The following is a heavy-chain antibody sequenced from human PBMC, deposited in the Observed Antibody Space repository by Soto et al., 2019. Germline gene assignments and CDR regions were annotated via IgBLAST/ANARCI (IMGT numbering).Heavy chain of an antibody. Sequence: GGSLRLSCAASGFTFSSYGMHWVRQAPGKGLEWVAVIWYDGSNKYYADSVKGRFTISRDNSKNTLYLQMNSLRAEDTAAYYCAREVGASAYYYYGMDVWGQGTTVTVSS. V-gene: IGHV3-33*01. CDR3: AREVGASAYYYYGMDV. CDR1: GFTFSSYG. CDR2: IWYDGSNK. D-gene: IGHD1-26*01. J-gene: IGHJ6*02.